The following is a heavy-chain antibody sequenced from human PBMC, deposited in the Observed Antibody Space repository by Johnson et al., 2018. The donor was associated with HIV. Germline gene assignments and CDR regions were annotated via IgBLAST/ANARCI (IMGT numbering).Heavy chain of an antibody. CDR3: AKGQLAVEMATITEAFDL. Sequence: VQLVESGGGLVEPGGSLRLSCAASGFTFSSYAMSWVRQAPGKGLEWVSVISGSGDSTYYADSVKGPFTISRDNSKNSLHLQMNSLRTEDTALYYCAKGQLAVEMATITEAFDLWCQGTMVTVSS. D-gene: IGHD5-24*01. CDR1: GFTFSSYA. CDR2: ISGSGDST. V-gene: IGHV3-23*04. J-gene: IGHJ3*01.